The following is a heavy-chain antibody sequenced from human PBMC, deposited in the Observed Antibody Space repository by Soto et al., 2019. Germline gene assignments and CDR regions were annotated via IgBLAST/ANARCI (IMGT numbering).Heavy chain of an antibody. J-gene: IGHJ6*02. CDR3: ARDKQWLVRGYYYGMDV. V-gene: IGHV3-21*01. D-gene: IGHD6-19*01. CDR2: ISSSSSYI. Sequence: WSLRLSCAASVFTFSSYSMNWVRRAPGKGLEWVSSISSSSSYIYYADSVKGRFTISRDNAKNSLYLQMNSLRAEDTAVYYCARDKQWLVRGYYYGMDVWGQGTTVTVSS. CDR1: VFTFSSYS.